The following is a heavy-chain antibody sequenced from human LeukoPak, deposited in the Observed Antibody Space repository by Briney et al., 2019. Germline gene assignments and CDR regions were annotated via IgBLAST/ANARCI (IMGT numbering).Heavy chain of an antibody. CDR2: IYTSGST. CDR3: ARGYSSGWYYFDY. CDR1: GGSISSCSYY. J-gene: IGHJ4*02. D-gene: IGHD6-19*01. Sequence: SETLSLTCTVSGGSISSCSYYWSWIRQPAGKGLGWIGRIYTSGSTNYNPSLKSRVTISVDTSKNQFSLKLSSVTAADTAVYYCARGYSSGWYYFDYWGQGTLVTVSS. V-gene: IGHV4-61*02.